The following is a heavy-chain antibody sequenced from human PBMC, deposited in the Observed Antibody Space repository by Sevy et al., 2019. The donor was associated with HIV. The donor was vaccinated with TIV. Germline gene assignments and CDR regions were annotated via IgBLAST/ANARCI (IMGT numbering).Heavy chain of an antibody. CDR1: GFTFSSYS. CDR2: IRSNTSYI. D-gene: IGHD2-15*01. Sequence: GGSLRLSCAASGFTFSSYSLNWVRQTPGKGLEWVSSIRSNTSYIYYADSVKGRFTISRDNAKNSLYLQMNSLRAEDTAVYYCARDCSGGSCYSAFDIWDHGTMVTVSS. J-gene: IGHJ3*02. V-gene: IGHV3-21*01. CDR3: ARDCSGGSCYSAFDI.